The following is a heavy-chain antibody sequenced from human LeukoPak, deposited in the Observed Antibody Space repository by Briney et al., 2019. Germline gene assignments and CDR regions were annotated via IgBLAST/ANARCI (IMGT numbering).Heavy chain of an antibody. Sequence: SETLSLTCTVSGGSISSSSYYWGWIRQPPGKGLEWIGSIYYSGSTYYNPSLKSRVTISVDTSKNQFSLKLSSVTAADTAVYYCASDIIAAAGTPFDYWGQGTLVTVSS. D-gene: IGHD6-13*01. CDR3: ASDIIAAAGTPFDY. CDR2: IYYSGST. V-gene: IGHV4-39*07. J-gene: IGHJ4*02. CDR1: GGSISSSSYY.